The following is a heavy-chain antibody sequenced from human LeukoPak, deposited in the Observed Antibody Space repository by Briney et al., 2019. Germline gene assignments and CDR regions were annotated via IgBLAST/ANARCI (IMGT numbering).Heavy chain of an antibody. CDR3: ASTLTYYYGSGSYYIDC. CDR2: IFYSGST. V-gene: IGHV4-39*01. J-gene: IGHJ4*02. D-gene: IGHD3-10*01. CDR1: GASIRSSSYY. Sequence: SSETLSLTCTVSGASIRSSSYYWGWIRQPPGRGLEWIGSIFYSGSTYYNPSIKSRVTISVDTSKNQFSLKLRSVTAADTAVYSCASTLTYYYGSGSYYIDCWGQGTLVTVSS.